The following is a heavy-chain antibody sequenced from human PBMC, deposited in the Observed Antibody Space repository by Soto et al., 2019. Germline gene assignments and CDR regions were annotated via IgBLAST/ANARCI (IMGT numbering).Heavy chain of an antibody. CDR2: IYYGGST. CDR1: GGSLSSGAYY. J-gene: IGHJ5*02. CDR3: AKAASYYDINWFDP. Sequence: SETLSLTCTVSGGSLSSGAYYWSWIRQHPGKGLEWIGYIYYGGSTYYNPSLESRVTLSVDTSTKQFSLKVSSVTAADTAVYYCAKAASYYDINWFDPWGQGTVVTVSS. D-gene: IGHD3-22*01. V-gene: IGHV4-31*03.